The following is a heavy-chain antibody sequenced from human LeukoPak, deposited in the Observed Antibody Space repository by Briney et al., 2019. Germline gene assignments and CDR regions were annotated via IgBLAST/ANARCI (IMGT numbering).Heavy chain of an antibody. Sequence: SESLSLTCTVSGGSISNYYWSWIRQPSGKGLEWIGYISYIGSTKYNPSLKSRVTISEDTSKKQFSLKLSSVTAADTAVYYCAGSYHYYMDVWGKGTTVTVSS. CDR3: AGSYHYYMDV. CDR2: ISYIGST. V-gene: IGHV4-59*01. CDR1: GGSISNYY. J-gene: IGHJ6*03.